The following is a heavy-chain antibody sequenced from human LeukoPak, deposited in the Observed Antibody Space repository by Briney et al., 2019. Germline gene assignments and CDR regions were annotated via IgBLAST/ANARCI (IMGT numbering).Heavy chain of an antibody. J-gene: IGHJ4*02. CDR1: GYTFTSYY. CDR3: ARDRGTTVTVFDY. Sequence: RASVTVSCKASGYTFTSYYMHWVRQAPGQGLEWMGIINPSGGSTSYAQKFQGRVTMTRDMSTSTVYMELSSLRSEDTAVYYCARDRGTTVTVFDYWGQGTLVTVSS. D-gene: IGHD4-17*01. V-gene: IGHV1-46*01. CDR2: INPSGGST.